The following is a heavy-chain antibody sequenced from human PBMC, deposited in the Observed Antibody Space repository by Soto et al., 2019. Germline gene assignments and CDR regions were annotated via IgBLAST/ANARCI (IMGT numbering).Heavy chain of an antibody. J-gene: IGHJ4*02. CDR2: ISYSGIDI. D-gene: IGHD6-19*01. V-gene: IGHV3-21*01. Sequence: GGSQRLSCAASGVHFDTFSMHWVRQAPGKGLEWVSSISYSGIDIFYADSVKGRFTISRDNAKNSLCLQMDSLRAEDTALYYCARSVAAAPFDYWGLGTLVTVSS. CDR3: ARSVAAAPFDY. CDR1: GVHFDTFS.